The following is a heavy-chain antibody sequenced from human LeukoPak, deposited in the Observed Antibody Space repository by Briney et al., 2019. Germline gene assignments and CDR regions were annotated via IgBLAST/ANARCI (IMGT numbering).Heavy chain of an antibody. CDR1: GGSFSSYA. Sequence: SVKVSCKASGGSFSSYAISGVRQAPGQGLEWMGGVIPIFGTANYAQKFQGRVTITADESTSTAYMELSSLRSEDTAVYYCARVVDTAMGVDYYYYGMDVWGQGTTVTVSS. D-gene: IGHD5-18*01. V-gene: IGHV1-69*13. CDR2: VIPIFGTA. J-gene: IGHJ6*02. CDR3: ARVVDTAMGVDYYYYGMDV.